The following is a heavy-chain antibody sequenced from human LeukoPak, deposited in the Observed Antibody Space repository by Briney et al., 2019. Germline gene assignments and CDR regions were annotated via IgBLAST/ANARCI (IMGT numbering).Heavy chain of an antibody. V-gene: IGHV3-30-3*01. Sequence: GGSLRLSCAASGFTFSSYAMHWVRQAPGKGLEWVAVISYDGSNKYYADSVKGRFTISRDNSKNTLYLQMNSLRAEDTAVYYCASYYGSGSYQGYWGQGTLVTVSS. CDR2: ISYDGSNK. CDR3: ASYYGSGSYQGY. J-gene: IGHJ4*02. D-gene: IGHD3-10*01. CDR1: GFTFSSYA.